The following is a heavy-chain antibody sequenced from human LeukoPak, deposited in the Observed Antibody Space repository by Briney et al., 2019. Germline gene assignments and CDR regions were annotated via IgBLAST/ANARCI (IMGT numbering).Heavy chain of an antibody. CDR1: GFTFSSYG. V-gene: IGHV3-23*01. D-gene: IGHD3-10*01. CDR2: ISGSGGST. CDR3: AKDSVLLWFGGSAFDI. Sequence: GGTLRLSCAASGFTFSSYGMSWVRQAPGKGLEWVSAISGSGGSTYYADSVKGRFTISRDNSKNTLYLQMNSLRAEDTALYYCAKDSVLLWFGGSAFDIWGQGTMVTVSS. J-gene: IGHJ3*02.